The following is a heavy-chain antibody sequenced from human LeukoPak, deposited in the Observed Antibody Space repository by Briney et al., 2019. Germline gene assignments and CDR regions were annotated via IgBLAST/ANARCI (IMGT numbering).Heavy chain of an antibody. CDR1: GFTFSSYS. V-gene: IGHV3-30*04. Sequence: SGRSLRLSCAASGFTFSSYSMHWVRQAPGKGLEWVAVISYDGSNKYCADSVKGRFTISRDNSKNTLYLQMNSLRVEDTAVYYCARDVGGNSADYYFDYWGQGTLVPVSS. J-gene: IGHJ4*02. CDR3: ARDVGGNSADYYFDY. CDR2: ISYDGSNK. D-gene: IGHD4-23*01.